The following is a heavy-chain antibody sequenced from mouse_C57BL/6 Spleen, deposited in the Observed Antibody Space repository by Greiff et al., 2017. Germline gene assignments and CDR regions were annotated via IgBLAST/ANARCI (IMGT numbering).Heavy chain of an antibody. D-gene: IGHD1-1*01. CDR1: GYTFTSYW. Sequence: QVQLQQPGAELVKPGASVKLSCKASGYTFTSYWMHWVKQRPGQGLEWIGMIHPNSGSTNYNQKFKSKATLTVDKSSSTAYMQLSSLTSEDSAVYYCAISGSSSWLAYWGQGTLVTVSA. CDR2: IHPNSGST. J-gene: IGHJ3*01. CDR3: AISGSSSWLAY. V-gene: IGHV1-64*01.